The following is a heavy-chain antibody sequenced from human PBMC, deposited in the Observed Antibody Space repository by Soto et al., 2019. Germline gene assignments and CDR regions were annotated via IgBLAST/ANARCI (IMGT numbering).Heavy chain of an antibody. V-gene: IGHV3-48*03. D-gene: IGHD1-20*01. CDR2: ISSSGSTI. Sequence: LSLSAAASGFTFTVYEMNCVRQAAGKGLEWVSYISSSGSTIYYADPVKGRFTSSRDNAKNSLYLQMNSLRAEDTAVYYCARDLPITWSHGFDIWAQGTRVT. J-gene: IGHJ3*02. CDR3: ARDLPITWSHGFDI. CDR1: GFTFTVYE.